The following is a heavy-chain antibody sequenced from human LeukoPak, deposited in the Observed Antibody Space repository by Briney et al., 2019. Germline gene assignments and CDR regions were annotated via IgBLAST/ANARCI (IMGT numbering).Heavy chain of an antibody. D-gene: IGHD3-10*01. V-gene: IGHV3-23*01. CDR2: ISGSGGST. J-gene: IGHJ4*02. Sequence: PGGSLRLSCAASGFTFSSYAMSWVRQAPGKGLEWVSAISGSGGSTYYADSVKGRFTISRDNSKNTLYLQMNSLRAEDTAVYYCAKDLFPYGSGSYYPFDYWGQGTLVTVSS. CDR3: AKDLFPYGSGSYYPFDY. CDR1: GFTFSSYA.